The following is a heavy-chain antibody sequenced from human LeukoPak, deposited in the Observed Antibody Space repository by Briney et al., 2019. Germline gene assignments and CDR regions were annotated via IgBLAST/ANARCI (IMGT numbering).Heavy chain of an antibody. CDR1: GGSFNNSY. V-gene: IGHV4-59*01. D-gene: IGHD5-24*01. CDR2: ISYSGTT. Sequence: SETLSLTCAAYGGSFNNSYWTWIRQSPGKRLEWIGYISYSGTTKYNPSLESRVTMSVDTSKNQLSLKLTSVTAADTAVYYCARMAEEGTSWLDPWGQGTQVTVSS. CDR3: ARMAEEGTSWLDP. J-gene: IGHJ5*02.